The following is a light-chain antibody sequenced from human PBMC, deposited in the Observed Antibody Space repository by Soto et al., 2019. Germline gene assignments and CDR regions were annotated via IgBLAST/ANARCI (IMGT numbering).Light chain of an antibody. Sequence: EIVLTQSPGTLSLSPGERATLSCRASQSVGNNYLAWYQQRPGQAPNLLIYDASSRATGIPDRISGSGSGTDFTLTITRLEPEDSAMYYCQQYAYSPLNFGGGTKVEIK. CDR3: QQYAYSPLN. J-gene: IGKJ4*01. CDR1: QSVGNNY. CDR2: DAS. V-gene: IGKV3-20*01.